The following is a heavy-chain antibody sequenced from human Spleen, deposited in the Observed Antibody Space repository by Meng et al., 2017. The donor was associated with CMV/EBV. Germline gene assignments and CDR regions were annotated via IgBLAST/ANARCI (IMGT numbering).Heavy chain of an antibody. CDR1: GYTFTSHG. Sequence: SGYTFTSHGISWVRQAPGQGLEWMGWISAYNGNTNYAQKVQGRVTMTTDTSTSTAYMELRSLRSDDTAVYYCARWGGYYYDSRGDDYWGQGTLVTVSS. D-gene: IGHD3-22*01. CDR2: ISAYNGNT. CDR3: ARWGGYYYDSRGDDY. V-gene: IGHV1-18*01. J-gene: IGHJ4*02.